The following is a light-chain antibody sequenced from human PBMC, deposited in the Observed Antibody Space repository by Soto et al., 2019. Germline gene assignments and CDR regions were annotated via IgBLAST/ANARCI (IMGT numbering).Light chain of an antibody. V-gene: IGLV2-8*01. CDR2: AVN. Sequence: QCVRTRPPSASGSPGQAFPISFTGTSSDVGPYKYVSWYQQHPGKAPKLIIYAVNQRPSGVPDRFSGSKSGNTASLTVSGLQAEDEADYYCSSYASGNIYVFGTGTKVTV. CDR1: SSDVGPYKY. CDR3: SSYASGNIYV. J-gene: IGLJ1*01.